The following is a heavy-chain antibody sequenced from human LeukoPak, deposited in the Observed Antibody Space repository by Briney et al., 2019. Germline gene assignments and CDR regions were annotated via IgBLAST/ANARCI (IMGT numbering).Heavy chain of an antibody. J-gene: IGHJ6*03. Sequence: PSETLSLTCAVYGGSFSGYYWSWIRQPPGKGLEWIGYISYSGSTNYNPSLKSRVTISVDTSKNQFSLKLSSVTAADTAVYYCARGGGVGYYYYYMDVWGKGTTVTISS. CDR1: GGSFSGYY. CDR3: ARGGGVGYYYYYMDV. CDR2: ISYSGST. D-gene: IGHD2-8*01. V-gene: IGHV4-34*01.